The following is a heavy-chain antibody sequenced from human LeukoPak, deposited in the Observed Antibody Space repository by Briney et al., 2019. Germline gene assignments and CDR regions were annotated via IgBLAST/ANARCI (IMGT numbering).Heavy chain of an antibody. CDR2: INPNSGGT. CDR1: GYTFTGYY. V-gene: IGHV1-2*02. D-gene: IGHD4-17*01. CDR3: RTDRYGDYGDYIDY. J-gene: IGHJ4*02. Sequence: ASVKVSCKTSGYTFTGYYMHWVRQAPGQGLEWMGWINPNSGGTNYAQKFQGRVTMTRDTSISTAYMELSRLRSDDTAVYYCRTDRYGDYGDYIDYWGQGTLVTVSS.